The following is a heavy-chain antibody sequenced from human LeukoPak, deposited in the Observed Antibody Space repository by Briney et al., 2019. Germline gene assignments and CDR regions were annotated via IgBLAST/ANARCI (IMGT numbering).Heavy chain of an antibody. V-gene: IGHV1-18*01. Sequence: GASVKVSCKASGYTFTSYGISWVRQAPGQGLEWMGWISAYNGNTNYAQKLQGRVTMTTDTSTSTAYMELRSLRSDDTAVYYCARNPYGPGGNDAFDIWGQGTMVTVSS. CDR1: GYTFTSYG. D-gene: IGHD4-23*01. J-gene: IGHJ3*02. CDR2: ISAYNGNT. CDR3: ARNPYGPGGNDAFDI.